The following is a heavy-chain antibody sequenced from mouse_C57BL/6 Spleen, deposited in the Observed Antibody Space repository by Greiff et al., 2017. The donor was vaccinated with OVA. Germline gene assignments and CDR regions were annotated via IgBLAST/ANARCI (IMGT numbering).Heavy chain of an antibody. D-gene: IGHD2-5*01. CDR3: ARDWSNYGAMDY. V-gene: IGHV5-4*01. CDR2: ISDGGSYT. CDR1: GFTFSSYA. J-gene: IGHJ4*01. Sequence: EVKVVESGGGLVKPGGSLKLSCAASGFTFSSYAMSWVRQTPEKRLEWVATISDGGSYTYYPDNVKGRFTISRDNAKNNLYLQMSHLKSEDTAMYYCARDWSNYGAMDYWGQGTPVTVSS.